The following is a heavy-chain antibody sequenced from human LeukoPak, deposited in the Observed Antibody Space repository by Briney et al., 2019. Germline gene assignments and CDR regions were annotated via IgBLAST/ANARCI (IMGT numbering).Heavy chain of an antibody. Sequence: ASVKVSCKASGYTFTSYDINWVRQATGQGLEWMGWINPNSGGTNYAQKFQGRVTMTRDTSISTAYMELSRLRSDDTAAYYCARDPPSDTIFGVVPNNWFDPWGQGTLVTVSS. J-gene: IGHJ5*02. CDR2: INPNSGGT. CDR3: ARDPPSDTIFGVVPNNWFDP. D-gene: IGHD3-3*01. V-gene: IGHV1-2*02. CDR1: GYTFTSYD.